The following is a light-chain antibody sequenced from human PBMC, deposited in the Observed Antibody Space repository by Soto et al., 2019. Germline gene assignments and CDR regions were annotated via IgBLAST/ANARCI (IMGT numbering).Light chain of an antibody. CDR1: QTIGSN. CDR3: QQFNNWPRT. CDR2: GAF. Sequence: EIVMTQSPVTLSVSPGERATLSCRASQTIGSNLVWYQQRPGQAPRLLIYGAFTRAAGVPARFSGSGSGTEFTLTISSLQSEDSAVYYRQQFNNWPRTFGQGTKV. V-gene: IGKV3-15*01. J-gene: IGKJ1*01.